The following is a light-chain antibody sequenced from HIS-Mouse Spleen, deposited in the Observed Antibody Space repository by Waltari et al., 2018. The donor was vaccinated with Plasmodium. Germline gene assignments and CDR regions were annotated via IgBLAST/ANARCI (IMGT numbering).Light chain of an antibody. CDR2: DVS. Sequence: QSALTQPASVSGSPGQSITISCTGTSSDVGGYNSVSWYQQPPGKAPKLMIYDVSNRPSGVSNRFSGSKSGNTASLTISGLQAEDEADYYCSSYTSSSTVVFGGGTKLTVL. V-gene: IGLV2-14*03. CDR3: SSYTSSSTVV. J-gene: IGLJ2*01. CDR1: SSDVGGYNS.